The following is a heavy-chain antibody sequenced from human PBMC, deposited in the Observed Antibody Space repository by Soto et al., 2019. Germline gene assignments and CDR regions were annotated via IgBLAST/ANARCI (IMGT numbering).Heavy chain of an antibody. CDR1: GFTFNSYA. CDR3: AKAGEIFGLVILAYLGF. J-gene: IGHJ4*02. V-gene: IGHV3-30*18. CDR2: ISNDGSKT. D-gene: IGHD3-3*01. Sequence: GGPLRLSCATSGFTFNSYALHWVRQAPGKGLEWVALISNDGSKTFYADSVKGRFTISRDTAKNTLFLQMNSLTTEDTAVYFCAKAGEIFGLVILAYLGFWGQGTLVTVSS.